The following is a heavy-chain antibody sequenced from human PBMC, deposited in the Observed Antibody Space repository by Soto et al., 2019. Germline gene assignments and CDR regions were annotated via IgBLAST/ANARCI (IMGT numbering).Heavy chain of an antibody. J-gene: IGHJ3*01. V-gene: IGHV3-11*06. CDR1: GFTFSDYY. D-gene: IGHD3-22*01. CDR3: ARGVSSGFNRPHAFDL. Sequence: QVQLVESGGGLVKPGGSLRLSCAASGFTFSDYYMSWIRQAPGKGLEWVSYISSSSSYTNYADSVKGRFTIYRDNAQNSLYLQMNSLRAEDTAVYYCARGVSSGFNRPHAFDLWGQGTMVTVSS. CDR2: ISSSSSYT.